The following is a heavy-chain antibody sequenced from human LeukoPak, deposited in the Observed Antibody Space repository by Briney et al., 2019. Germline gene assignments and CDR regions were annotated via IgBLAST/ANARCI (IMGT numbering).Heavy chain of an antibody. CDR3: AKSWGSTRPYYNYMDV. J-gene: IGHJ6*03. D-gene: IGHD1-26*01. CDR1: GFTFSSYA. V-gene: IGHV3-23*01. CDR2: ISGSVSGT. Sequence: PGGSLRLSCAASGFTFSSYAMSWVRQAPGKGLEWVSVISGSVSGTYYADSVKGRFTISRDNSKNTLSLQMNGLRPEDTAVYYCAKSWGSTRPYYNYMDVWGKGTTVTVSS.